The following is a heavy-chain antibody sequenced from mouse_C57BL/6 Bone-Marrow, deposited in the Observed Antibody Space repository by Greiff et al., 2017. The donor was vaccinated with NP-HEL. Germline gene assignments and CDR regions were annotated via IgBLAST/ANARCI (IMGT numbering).Heavy chain of an antibody. CDR1: GFTFSSYG. Sequence: EVKLVESGGDLVKPGGSLKLSCAASGFTFSSYGMSWVRQTPDKRLEWVATISSGGSYTYYPDSVKGRFTISRDNAKNNLYLQMSSLKSEDTAMYDCARQFNGGYYSGDYLDYWGQGTTLTVSS. D-gene: IGHD2-12*01. CDR2: ISSGGSYT. J-gene: IGHJ2*01. V-gene: IGHV5-6*01. CDR3: ARQFNGGYYSGDYLDY.